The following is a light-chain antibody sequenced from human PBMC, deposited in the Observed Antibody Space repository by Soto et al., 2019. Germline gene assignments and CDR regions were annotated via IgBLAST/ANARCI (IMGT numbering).Light chain of an antibody. J-gene: IGKJ2*01. Sequence: EIVLTQSPGTLSLSPGERATLSCRASQSVSNRHIGWYQQKPGQAPRLLIYGTSSRVTGIPDRVSGSGSGTDFTLTISRLEPEDFAVYYGQQYGTPPDNFGQGTKLEIK. CDR3: QQYGTPPDN. CDR1: QSVSNRH. V-gene: IGKV3-20*01. CDR2: GTS.